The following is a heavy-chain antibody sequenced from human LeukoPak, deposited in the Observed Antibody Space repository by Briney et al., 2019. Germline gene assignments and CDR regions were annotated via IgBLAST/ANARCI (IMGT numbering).Heavy chain of an antibody. D-gene: IGHD3-10*01. CDR3: ARGGMVRGTIDY. V-gene: IGHV4-34*01. J-gene: IGHJ4*02. Sequence: SETLSLTCAVYGGSFSGYYWSWIRQPPGKGLEWIGEINHSGSTNYNPLLKSRVTISVDTSKNQFSLKLSSVTAADTAVYYCARGGMVRGTIDYWGQGTLVTVSS. CDR1: GGSFSGYY. CDR2: INHSGST.